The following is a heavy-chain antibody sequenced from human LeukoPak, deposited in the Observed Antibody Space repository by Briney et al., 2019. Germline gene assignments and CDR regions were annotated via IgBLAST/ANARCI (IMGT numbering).Heavy chain of an antibody. CDR2: ISSSSSYI. J-gene: IGHJ4*02. CDR3: ARVRGYDINDGY. Sequence: GGSLRLSCAASGFTFSSYSMNWVRQAPGKGLEWVSSISSSSSYIYYADSVKGRFTISRENAKNSLYLQMNSLRAEDTAVYYCARVRGYDINDGYWGQGTLVTVSS. CDR1: GFTFSSYS. D-gene: IGHD3-9*01. V-gene: IGHV3-21*01.